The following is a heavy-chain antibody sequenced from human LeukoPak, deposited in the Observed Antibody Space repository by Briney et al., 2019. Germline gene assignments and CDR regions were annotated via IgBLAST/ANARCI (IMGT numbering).Heavy chain of an antibody. Sequence: GGSLRLSCTVSGFTFADYAMSWVRQAPGKGPEWVGFIRTQPYGGSTQYAASVKGRFTISRDDSKSIAYLQMNGLKTEDTAIYYCSKGVSPHAPFGAFDVWGLGTLVTVSS. CDR1: GFTFADYA. CDR2: IRTQPYGGST. D-gene: IGHD3-10*01. CDR3: SKGVSPHAPFGAFDV. V-gene: IGHV3-49*04. J-gene: IGHJ3*01.